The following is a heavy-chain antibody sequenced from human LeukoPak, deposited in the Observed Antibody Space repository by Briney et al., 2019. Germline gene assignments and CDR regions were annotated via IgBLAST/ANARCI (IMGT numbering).Heavy chain of an antibody. CDR2: IYHSGST. CDR1: GYSISSSYY. J-gene: IGHJ2*01. D-gene: IGHD3-22*01. Sequence: SETLSLTCAVSGYSISSSYYWGWIRQPPGKGLEWIGSIYHSGSTYYNPSLKSRVTISVDTSKNQFSLKLSSVTAADTAVYYCARGYDSSGYYYGINWYFDLWGRGTLVTVSS. CDR3: ARGYDSSGYYYGINWYFDL. V-gene: IGHV4-38-2*01.